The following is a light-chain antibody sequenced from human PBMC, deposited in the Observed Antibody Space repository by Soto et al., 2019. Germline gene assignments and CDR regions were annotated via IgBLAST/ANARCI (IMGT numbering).Light chain of an antibody. V-gene: IGKV3-20*01. CDR2: GVS. Sequence: IALTQSPATLSLYPGERATLSCRASQSIGGTYLAWYQQKPGQAPRLLIYGVSSRATGIPDRFSGSGSGTDFTLSISRLEPEDFAMYYCQQYGMSPPVTFGGGTKLEIK. CDR3: QQYGMSPPVT. CDR1: QSIGGTY. J-gene: IGKJ4*01.